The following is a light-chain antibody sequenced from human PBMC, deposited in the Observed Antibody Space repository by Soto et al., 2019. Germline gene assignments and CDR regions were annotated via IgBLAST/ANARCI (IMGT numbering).Light chain of an antibody. CDR1: RSFASSY. Sequence: IVLTQSPVTLSLSPGERATLSCRASRSFASSYLGWYQQKPGQAPRLLIYAASTRATGIPDRFSGSGSATDFTLTISRLEPEDSAVYYCQLYDSSPPYTFGQGTKLEIK. CDR2: AAS. J-gene: IGKJ2*01. V-gene: IGKV3-20*01. CDR3: QLYDSSPPYT.